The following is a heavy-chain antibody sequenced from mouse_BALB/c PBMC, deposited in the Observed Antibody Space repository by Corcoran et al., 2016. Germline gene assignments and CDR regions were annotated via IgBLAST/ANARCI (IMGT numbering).Heavy chain of an antibody. Sequence: EDQLQQSGAELVKPGASVKLSCTASGFNIKDTYMHWVKQRPEQGLEWIGRIDPANGNTKYDPKFQGKATITADTSSNTAYLQLSSLTSEDTAFYYCARKSDYGDWFAYWGQGTLVTVSA. J-gene: IGHJ3*01. V-gene: IGHV14-3*02. CDR1: GFNIKDTY. CDR2: IDPANGNT. CDR3: ARKSDYGDWFAY. D-gene: IGHD2-4*01.